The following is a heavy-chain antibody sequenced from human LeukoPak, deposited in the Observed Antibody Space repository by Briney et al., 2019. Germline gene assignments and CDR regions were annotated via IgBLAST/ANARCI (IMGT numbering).Heavy chain of an antibody. V-gene: IGHV3-30*04. CDR1: GFTFSSYA. D-gene: IGHD6-13*01. CDR3: ARGSYSSSWKTFDY. J-gene: IGHJ4*02. CDR2: ISYDGSIN. Sequence: GGSLKLSCAASGFTFSSYAMHWVRQAPGKGLEWVALISYDGSINDYADSVKGRFTISRDNSKNTLYLQMNSLRADDTAMYYCARGSYSSSWKTFDYWGQGTLVTVPS.